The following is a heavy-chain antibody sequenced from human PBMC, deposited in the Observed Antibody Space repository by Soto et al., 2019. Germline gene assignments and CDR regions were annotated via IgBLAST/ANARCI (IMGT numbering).Heavy chain of an antibody. D-gene: IGHD6-6*01. V-gene: IGHV1-46*03. CDR1: GYTLTSFY. J-gene: IGHJ4*02. Sequence: GDTVKVSCKASGYTLTSFYIHWVRQAPGQGLEWMGIINPNGGSTNYAHNFQGRVTMTRDTSTSTVYMDLSRLRSEDTAVDYCASGLASGDYWGQLSLVTVSS. CDR2: INPNGGST. CDR3: ASGLASGDY.